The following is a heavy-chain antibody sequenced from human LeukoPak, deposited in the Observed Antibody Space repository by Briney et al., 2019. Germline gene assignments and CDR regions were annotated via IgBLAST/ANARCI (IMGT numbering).Heavy chain of an antibody. J-gene: IGHJ4*02. Sequence: SETLSPTCTVSGGSISSYYWSWIRQPPGKGLEWIGYIYYSGSTNYNPSLKSRVTISVDTSKNQFSLKLSSVTAADTAVYYCAVRQAAMDYWGQGTLVTVSS. D-gene: IGHD6-25*01. CDR1: GGSISSYY. CDR2: IYYSGST. V-gene: IGHV4-59*01. CDR3: AVRQAAMDY.